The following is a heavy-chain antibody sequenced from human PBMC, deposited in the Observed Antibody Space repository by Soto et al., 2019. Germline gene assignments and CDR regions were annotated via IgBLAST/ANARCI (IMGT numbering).Heavy chain of an antibody. Sequence: ASVKVSCKSSGYSFTDYHIHWVRQAPGQGLEWLGRINPKSGGTSTAQKFQGWVTMTTDTSISTASMELTRLTSDDTAIYYCARGASTDCSNGVCSFFYNHDMDVWGQGTTVPVSS. CDR3: ARGASTDCSNGVCSFFYNHDMDV. J-gene: IGHJ6*02. CDR2: INPKSGGT. V-gene: IGHV1-2*04. D-gene: IGHD2-8*01. CDR1: GYSFTDYH.